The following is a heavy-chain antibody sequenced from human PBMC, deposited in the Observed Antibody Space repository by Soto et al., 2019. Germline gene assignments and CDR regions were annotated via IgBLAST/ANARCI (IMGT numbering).Heavy chain of an antibody. Sequence: TLSLTCTFSVVSISSGGYYCSWIRQHPGKGLEWIGYIYYSGSTYYNPSLKSRVTISVDTSKNQFSLKLSSVTAADTAVYYCAMWKPMTSYYGMEVLGEGTTAIVSS. V-gene: IGHV4-31*03. CDR1: VVSISSGGYY. CDR3: AMWKPMTSYYGMEV. J-gene: IGHJ6*01. CDR2: IYYSGST. D-gene: IGHD1-1*01.